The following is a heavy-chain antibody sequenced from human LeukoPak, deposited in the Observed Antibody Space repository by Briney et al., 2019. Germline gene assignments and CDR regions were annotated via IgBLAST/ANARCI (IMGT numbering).Heavy chain of an antibody. Sequence: PSETLSLTCTVSGGSINSYYWSWIRQPPGKGLEWIGYIYYSGSTNYNPSLKSRVTISVDTSKNQFSLKLSSVTAADTAVYYCARISGGAGYNSNWFGPWGQGTLVTVSS. CDR2: IYYSGST. J-gene: IGHJ5*02. V-gene: IGHV4-59*08. CDR3: ARISGGAGYNSNWFGP. D-gene: IGHD5-24*01. CDR1: GGSINSYY.